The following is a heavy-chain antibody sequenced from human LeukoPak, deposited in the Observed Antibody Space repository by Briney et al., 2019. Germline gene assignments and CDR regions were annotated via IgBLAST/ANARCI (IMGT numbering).Heavy chain of an antibody. D-gene: IGHD6-13*01. Sequence: GRSLRLSCAASGFTFSSYAMHWVRQAPGKGLEWVAVISYDGSNKYYADSVKGRFTISRDNSKSTLYLQMNSLRAEDTAVYYCADSRGDYWGQGTLVTVSS. CDR2: ISYDGSNK. CDR1: GFTFSSYA. CDR3: ADSRGDY. J-gene: IGHJ4*02. V-gene: IGHV3-30*04.